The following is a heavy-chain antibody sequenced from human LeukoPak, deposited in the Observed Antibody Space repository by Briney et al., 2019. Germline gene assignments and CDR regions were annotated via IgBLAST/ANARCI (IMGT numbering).Heavy chain of an antibody. J-gene: IGHJ4*02. CDR1: GYTFTSYG. CDR2: ISAYNGNT. D-gene: IGHD3-22*01. CDR3: ARVDLYYDSSGYSQAANDY. V-gene: IGHV1-18*01. Sequence: RASVKVSCKASGYTFTSYGISWVRQAPGQGLEWMGWISAYNGNTNYAQKLQGRVTMTTDTSTSTAYMELRSLRSDDTAVYYCARVDLYYDSSGYSQAANDYWGQGTLVTVAS.